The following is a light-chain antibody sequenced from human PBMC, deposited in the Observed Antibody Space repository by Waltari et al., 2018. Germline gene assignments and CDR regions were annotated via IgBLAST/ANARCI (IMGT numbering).Light chain of an antibody. V-gene: IGKV1-39*01. CDR2: KAS. CDR3: QHSYGTPYS. CDR1: ENLNNY. J-gene: IGKJ2*03. Sequence: DIQMTQSPSSLSASVGDRVTITCRASENLNNYLNWYQQRPGKAPKLLIYKASTLQRGVPSRFSGSGSGTDYTFTISSLQSEDVATYYCQHSYGTPYSFGQGTKVEIK.